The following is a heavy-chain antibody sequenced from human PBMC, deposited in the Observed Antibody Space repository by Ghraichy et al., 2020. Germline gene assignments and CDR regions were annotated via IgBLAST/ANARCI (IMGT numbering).Heavy chain of an antibody. J-gene: IGHJ5*02. CDR2: MNPKSGNT. CDR3: ARTYYYDSRGYPNWFDP. CDR1: GYTFTNYD. V-gene: IGHV1-8*01. D-gene: IGHD3-22*01. Sequence: ASVKVSCKASGYTFTNYDINWVRQATGQGLEWMGWMNPKSGNTGYAQKFQGRVMLTRNTSTTTAYMDLSSLTSEDTAVYYCARTYYYDSRGYPNWFDPWGQGTLVTVSS.